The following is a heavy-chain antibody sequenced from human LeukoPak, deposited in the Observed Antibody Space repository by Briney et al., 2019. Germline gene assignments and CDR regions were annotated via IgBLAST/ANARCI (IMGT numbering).Heavy chain of an antibody. Sequence: PGGSLRLSCAASGFTFSSYAMSWVRQAPGKGLEWVSAISGSGGSTYYADSVKGRFTISRDNSKNTLYLQMNSLRAEDTAVYYCTTAPTRTWLPYFGYWGQGTVVTVSS. CDR3: TTAPTRTWLPYFGY. J-gene: IGHJ4*02. CDR2: ISGSGGST. V-gene: IGHV3-23*01. D-gene: IGHD5-24*01. CDR1: GFTFSSYA.